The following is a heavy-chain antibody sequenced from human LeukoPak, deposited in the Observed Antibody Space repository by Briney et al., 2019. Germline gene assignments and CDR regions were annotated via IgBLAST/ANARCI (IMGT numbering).Heavy chain of an antibody. CDR1: GGSISSGDYY. CDR3: ARGRSYYGSGTTFDY. CDR2: IYYSGST. V-gene: IGHV4-30-4*01. Sequence: SETLSLTCTVSGGSISSGDYYWSWIRQPPGKGLEWIGYIYYSGSTYYNPSLKSRVTISVDTSKNQFSLKLSSVTAADTAVYYCARGRSYYGSGTTFDYWGQGTLVTVSS. D-gene: IGHD3-10*01. J-gene: IGHJ4*02.